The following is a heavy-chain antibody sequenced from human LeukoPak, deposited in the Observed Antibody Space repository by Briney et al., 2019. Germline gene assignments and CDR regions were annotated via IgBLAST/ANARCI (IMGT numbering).Heavy chain of an antibody. J-gene: IGHJ5*02. CDR2: IYYSGST. Sequence: SETLSLTCTVSGGSISSSSYYWGWIRQPPGKGLEWIGSIYYSGSTYYNPSLKSRVTVSVDTSKNQFSLKLSSVTAADTAVYYCAGYDYVWGSYRSWGQGTLVTVSS. CDR3: AGYDYVWGSYRS. CDR1: GGSISSSSYY. V-gene: IGHV4-39*01. D-gene: IGHD3-16*02.